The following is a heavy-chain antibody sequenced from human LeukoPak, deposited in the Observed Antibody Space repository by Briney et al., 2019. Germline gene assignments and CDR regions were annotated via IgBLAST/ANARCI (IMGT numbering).Heavy chain of an antibody. J-gene: IGHJ3*02. V-gene: IGHV3-9*01. CDR1: GFTFDDYA. Sequence: GRSLRLSCAGSGFTFDDYAMHWVRQPPGKGLEWVSGINWNSGSVGYADSVKGRFTISRDNAKSSLYLQMNSLRAEDTALYYCAKGGDVDILNSHDAFDIWGQGTMVTVSS. CDR3: AKGGDVDILNSHDAFDI. CDR2: INWNSGSV. D-gene: IGHD3-9*01.